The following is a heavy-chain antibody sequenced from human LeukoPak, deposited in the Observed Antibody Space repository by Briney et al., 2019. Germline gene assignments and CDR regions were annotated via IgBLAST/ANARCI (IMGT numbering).Heavy chain of an antibody. CDR1: GGSVSSGSYY. V-gene: IGHV4-39*01. D-gene: IGHD3-22*01. CDR3: ARGVTMIVVVIHDWYFDL. Sequence: KPSETLSLTCTVSGGSVSSGSYYWGWIRQPPGKGLEWIGSIYYTRSTYYNPSLKSRVTISVDTSKNQFSLKLTSVTAADTAVYYCARGVTMIVVVIHDWYFDLWGRGTLVTVSS. CDR2: IYYTRST. J-gene: IGHJ2*01.